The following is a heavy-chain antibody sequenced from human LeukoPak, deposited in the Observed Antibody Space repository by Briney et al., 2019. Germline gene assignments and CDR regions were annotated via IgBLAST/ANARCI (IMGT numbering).Heavy chain of an antibody. CDR3: ARGPIQLWLRGSEDYFDY. Sequence: GGSLRLSCAASGSTFSSYWMSWVRQAPGKGLEWVANIKQDGSEKYYVDSVKGRFTISRDNAKNSLYLQMNSLRAEDTAVYYCARGPIQLWLRGSEDYFDYWGQGTLVTVSS. CDR1: GSTFSSYW. J-gene: IGHJ4*02. CDR2: IKQDGSEK. D-gene: IGHD5-18*01. V-gene: IGHV3-7*03.